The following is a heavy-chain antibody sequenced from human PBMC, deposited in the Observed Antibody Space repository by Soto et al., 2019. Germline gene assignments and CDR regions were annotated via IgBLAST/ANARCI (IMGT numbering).Heavy chain of an antibody. J-gene: IGHJ6*02. D-gene: IGHD6-19*01. V-gene: IGHV3-30*18. Sequence: PGGSLIISCAASGFTFSSYCMHWVRQAPGKGLEWVAVISYDGSNKYYADSVKGRFTISRDNSKNTLYLQMNSLRAEDTAVYYCAKDNIAVAGNLYYYYGMDVWGQGTTVTVSS. CDR2: ISYDGSNK. CDR3: AKDNIAVAGNLYYYYGMDV. CDR1: GFTFSSYC.